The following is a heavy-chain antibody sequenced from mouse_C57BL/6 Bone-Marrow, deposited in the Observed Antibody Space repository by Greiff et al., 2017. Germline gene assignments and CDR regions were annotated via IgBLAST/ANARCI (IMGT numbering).Heavy chain of an antibody. V-gene: IGHV1-69*01. J-gene: IGHJ2*01. CDR1: GYTFTSYW. D-gene: IGHD1-1*01. CDR2: IDPSDSYT. CDR3: ARWGRRCDY. Sequence: QVQLQQPGAELVMPGASVKLSCKASGYTFTSYWMHWVKQRPGQGLEWIGEIDPSDSYTNYTQKFKGKSTLTVDKYSSTAYMQLRSLTSEDSAGSNSARWGRRCDYWGQGTTLTVSS.